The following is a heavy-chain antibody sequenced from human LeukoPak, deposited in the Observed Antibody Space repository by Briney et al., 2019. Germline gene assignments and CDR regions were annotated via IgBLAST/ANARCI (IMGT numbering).Heavy chain of an antibody. Sequence: GGSLRLSCAASGFTFSSYAMSWVRQAPGKGLEWVSAISGSGGSTYYADSVKGRFTITRDNSKNTLYLQMNSLRAEDTAVYYCAKDLDIVVVPAAMYAFDIWGQGTMVTVSS. CDR1: GFTFSSYA. CDR3: AKDLDIVVVPAAMYAFDI. J-gene: IGHJ3*02. V-gene: IGHV3-23*01. D-gene: IGHD2-2*01. CDR2: ISGSGGST.